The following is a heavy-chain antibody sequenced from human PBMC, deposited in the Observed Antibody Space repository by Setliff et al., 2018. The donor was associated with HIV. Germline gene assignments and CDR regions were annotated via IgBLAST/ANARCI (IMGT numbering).Heavy chain of an antibody. D-gene: IGHD3-22*01. V-gene: IGHV3-11*04. J-gene: IGHJ3*02. CDR3: ARPGLDYYDSSGYLHAYDAFDI. Sequence: GGSLRLSCAASGFTFSDYYMSWIRQAPGKGLEWVSYISSSGTMIYYADSVKGRFTISRDNAKNSLYLQMNSLRAEDTAVYYCARPGLDYYDSSGYLHAYDAFDIWGQGTMVTVSS. CDR2: ISSSGTMI. CDR1: GFTFSDYY.